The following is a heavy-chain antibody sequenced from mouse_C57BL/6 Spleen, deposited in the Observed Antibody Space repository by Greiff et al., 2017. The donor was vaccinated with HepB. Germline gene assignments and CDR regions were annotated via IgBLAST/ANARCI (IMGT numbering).Heavy chain of an antibody. Sequence: EVKVVESEGGLVQPGRSMKLSCTASGFTFSDYYMAWVRQVPEKGLEWVANINYDGSSTYYLDSLKSRFIISRDNAKNILYLQMSSLKSEDTATYYCAREGYYAMDYWGQGTSVTVSS. CDR2: INYDGSST. CDR3: AREGYYAMDY. CDR1: GFTFSDYY. V-gene: IGHV5-16*01. J-gene: IGHJ4*01.